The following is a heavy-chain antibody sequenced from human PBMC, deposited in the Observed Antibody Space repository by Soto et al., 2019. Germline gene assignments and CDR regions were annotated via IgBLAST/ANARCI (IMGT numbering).Heavy chain of an antibody. V-gene: IGHV3-30*18. CDR2: TSYDGNNK. Sequence: QVQLVDSGGDMVQPGGSLRLSCTGSGFTFGNYGMHWVRQAPGKGLEWVASTSYDGNNKYYADSLKGRFTISRDNSKKMVYLQMTSLGPEDTAVYYCAKGGGSARDFDYWGQGALVTVSS. J-gene: IGHJ4*02. D-gene: IGHD1-26*01. CDR3: AKGGGSARDFDY. CDR1: GFTFGNYG.